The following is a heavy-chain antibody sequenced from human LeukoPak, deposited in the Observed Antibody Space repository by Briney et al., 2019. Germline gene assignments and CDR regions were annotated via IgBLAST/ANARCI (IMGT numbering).Heavy chain of an antibody. V-gene: IGHV3-30*02. CDR1: GFTFSSYG. CDR3: AKEVGAGCSGGSCHAPLDY. D-gene: IGHD2-15*01. Sequence: GGSLRLSRAASGFTFSSYGMHWVRQAPGKGLEWVAFIRYDGSNKYYADSVKGRFTISRDNSKNTLYLQMNSLRAEDTAVYYCAKEVGAGCSGGSCHAPLDYWGQGTLVTVSS. J-gene: IGHJ4*02. CDR2: IRYDGSNK.